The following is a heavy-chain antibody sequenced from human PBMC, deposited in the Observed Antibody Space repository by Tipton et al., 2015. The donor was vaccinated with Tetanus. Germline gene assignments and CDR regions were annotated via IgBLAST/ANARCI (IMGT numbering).Heavy chain of an antibody. J-gene: IGHJ6*02. CDR1: GFTLTTYS. CDR2: ITGSGHI. CDR3: AKFLVVITQGYYHTMDV. Sequence: GSLRLSCAASGFTLTTYSVNWFRQAPGKGLEWVSSITGSGHITYAGSVKGRFTISRDNSKNTLILQMNSLRAEDTAVYFCAKFLVVITQGYYHTMDVWGQGTTVTAS. V-gene: IGHV3-21*04. D-gene: IGHD3-9*01.